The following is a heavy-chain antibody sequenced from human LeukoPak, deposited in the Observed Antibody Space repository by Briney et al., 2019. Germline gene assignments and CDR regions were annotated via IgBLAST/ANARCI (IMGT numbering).Heavy chain of an antibody. D-gene: IGHD5-18*01. CDR3: ARDARSGKSYSNDLNWFDS. Sequence: PSETLSLTCIVSSGSISSDQSYWGWIRQPPGKGLEWLGTIYYSGSTYINPSLRGRFTLSVDTSKNQYSLRLNSVTAADTVVYFCARDARSGKSYSNDLNWFDSWGQGILVTVSS. J-gene: IGHJ5*01. V-gene: IGHV4-39*07. CDR1: SGSISSDQSY. CDR2: IYYSGST.